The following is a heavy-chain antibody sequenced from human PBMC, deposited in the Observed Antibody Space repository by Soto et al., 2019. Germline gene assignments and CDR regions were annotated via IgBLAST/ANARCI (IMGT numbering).Heavy chain of an antibody. CDR2: IPYDGSNK. Sequence: GGSLRLSCAASGFTFSSYGMHWVRQAPGKGLEWVAVIPYDGSNKYYADSVKGRFTISRDNSENTLYLQMNSLRAEDTAVYYCAKTRVRREYWYFDLWGRGTLVTV. CDR3: AKTRVRREYWYFDL. V-gene: IGHV3-30*18. J-gene: IGHJ2*01. CDR1: GFTFSSYG. D-gene: IGHD1-1*01.